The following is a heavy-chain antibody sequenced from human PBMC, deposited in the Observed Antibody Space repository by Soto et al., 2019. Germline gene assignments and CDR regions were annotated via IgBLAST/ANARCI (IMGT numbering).Heavy chain of an antibody. CDR2: ISSSGSTI. Sequence: GGSLRLSCAASGFTFSSYEMNWVRQAPGKGLEWVSYISSSGSTIYYADSVKGRFTISRDNAKNSLYLQMNSLRAEDTAVYYCARDLVTKSPYYYYGMDVWGQGTKVTVYS. CDR1: GFTFSSYE. J-gene: IGHJ6*02. CDR3: ARDLVTKSPYYYYGMDV. D-gene: IGHD2-21*02. V-gene: IGHV3-48*03.